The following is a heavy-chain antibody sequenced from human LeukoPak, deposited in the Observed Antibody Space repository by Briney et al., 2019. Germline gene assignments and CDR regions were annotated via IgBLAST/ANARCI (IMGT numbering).Heavy chain of an antibody. CDR3: ARLLEGVAGTWGY. D-gene: IGHD6-19*01. Sequence: GESLKISCKGSGYSFTTYWIAWVRQMPGKGLEWMGMIYPGDSDTRYSPSFQGQVTISADKSISTAYLQWSSLKAPDTAMYYCARLLEGVAGTWGYWGQGTLVTVS. J-gene: IGHJ4*02. CDR1: GYSFTTYW. V-gene: IGHV5-51*01. CDR2: IYPGDSDT.